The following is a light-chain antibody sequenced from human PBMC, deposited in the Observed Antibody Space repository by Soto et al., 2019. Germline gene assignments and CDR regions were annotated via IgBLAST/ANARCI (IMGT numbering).Light chain of an antibody. Sequence: EIVMTQSPATLSVSPGERATLSCRASQSVSTNLVWYQQKPGQAPKPLIYGASTRATGVPGRYSGTGSGTEFTLTISSLQSEDSAVYYCQQYNHWWTFGQGTKVEI. CDR2: GAS. CDR1: QSVSTN. J-gene: IGKJ1*01. CDR3: QQYNHWWT. V-gene: IGKV3-15*01.